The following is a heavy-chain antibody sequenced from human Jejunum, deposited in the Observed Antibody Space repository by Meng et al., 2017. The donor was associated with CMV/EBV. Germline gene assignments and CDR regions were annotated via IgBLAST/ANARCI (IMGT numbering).Heavy chain of an antibody. CDR2: IRRDGSDK. CDR3: AKGRRGTVVPSAQYFDS. J-gene: IGHJ4*02. V-gene: IGHV3-30*02. CDR1: FSAVA. D-gene: IGHD1-14*01. Sequence: FSAVAMHWVRQAPGQGLEWVAFIRRDGSDKYYEDSVKGRFTILRDNTKNTVYLEMNSLREEDTGVYYCAKGRRGTVVPSAQYFDSWGQGTLVTVSS.